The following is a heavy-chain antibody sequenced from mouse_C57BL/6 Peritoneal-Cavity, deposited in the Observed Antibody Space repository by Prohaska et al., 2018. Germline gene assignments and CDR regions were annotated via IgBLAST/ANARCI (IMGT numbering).Heavy chain of an antibody. D-gene: IGHD2-1*01. J-gene: IGHJ1*03. CDR3: MRYGNYWYFDV. V-gene: IGHV11-2*01. CDR2: INSDGNAI. CDR1: GFTFSGFW. Sequence: EVQLLETGGGLVQPGGSRGLSCEGSGFTFSGFWMSWVRQTPGKTLEWIGEINSDGNAINYEPSIKDRFTIFRDNDKSTLYLQMSNVRSEDTATYFCMRYGNYWYFDVWGTGTTVTVSS.